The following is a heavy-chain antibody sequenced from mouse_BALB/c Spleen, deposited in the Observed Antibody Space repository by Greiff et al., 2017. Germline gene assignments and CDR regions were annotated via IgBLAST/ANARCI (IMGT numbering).Heavy chain of an antibody. CDR3: ATYGYYCDY. CDR2: INPSTGYT. J-gene: IGHJ2*01. V-gene: IGHV1-7*01. Sequence: QVQLKESGAELAKPGASVKMSCKASGYTFTSYWMHWVKQRPGQGLEWIGYINPSTGYTEYNQKFKEKATLTADKSSSTAYMQLSSLTSEDSAVYYCATYGYYCDYWGQGTTLTVSS. CDR1: GYTFTSYW. D-gene: IGHD1-2*01.